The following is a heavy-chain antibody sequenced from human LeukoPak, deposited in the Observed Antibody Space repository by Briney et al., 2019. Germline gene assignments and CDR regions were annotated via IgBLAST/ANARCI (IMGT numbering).Heavy chain of an antibody. V-gene: IGHV4-4*07. Sequence: SETLSLNCTGSGGSISNYYWSWMRQPAGKELEWIGRQYARGNSNYNPPVQSRVAMSVDTSKNQFSLKLRSVTAADTAVYYCARGRYCSADICTGGDSFDIWGQGTMVAVSS. CDR1: GGSISNYY. CDR3: ARGRYCSADICTGGDSFDI. J-gene: IGHJ3*02. CDR2: QYARGNS. D-gene: IGHD2-15*01.